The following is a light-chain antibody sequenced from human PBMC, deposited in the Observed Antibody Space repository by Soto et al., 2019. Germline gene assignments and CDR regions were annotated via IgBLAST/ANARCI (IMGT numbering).Light chain of an antibody. J-gene: IGLJ2*01. V-gene: IGLV2-14*01. CDR3: SSYTSRTTVI. Sequence: QSALTQPASVSGSPGQSITISCTGTSSDIGYYNYVSWYQQHPGKAPKLMIYEVSDRPSGVSNRFSGSKSGNTASLTISGLQAEDEADYYCSSYTSRTTVIFGGGTQLTVL. CDR1: SSDIGYYNY. CDR2: EVS.